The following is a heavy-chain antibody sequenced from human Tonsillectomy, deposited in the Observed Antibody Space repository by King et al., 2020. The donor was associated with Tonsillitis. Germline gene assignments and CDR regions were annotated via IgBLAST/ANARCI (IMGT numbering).Heavy chain of an antibody. CDR3: ARESMIADAFDI. Sequence: VQLVESGGGLVQPGGSLRLSCAASGFIFISYWMHWVRQAPGKGLVWVSRINSDGSTTSYADSVKGRFTISRDNAKNTLSLQMNSLRAEDTAVYYCARESMIADAFDIWGQGTMVTVSS. CDR2: INSDGSTT. J-gene: IGHJ3*02. D-gene: IGHD3-22*01. V-gene: IGHV3-74*01. CDR1: GFIFISYW.